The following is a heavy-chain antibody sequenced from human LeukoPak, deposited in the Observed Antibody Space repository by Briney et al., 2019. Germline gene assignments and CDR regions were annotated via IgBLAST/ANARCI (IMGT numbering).Heavy chain of an antibody. V-gene: IGHV4-34*01. Sequence: SVTLSLTCAVYGGSFSGYYWSWIRQPPGKGLEWIGEINHSGSTNYNPSLKSRVTISVDTSKNQFSLKLSSVTAADTAVYYCARGPGYSGYESIDYWGQGTLVTVSS. CDR1: GGSFSGYY. CDR3: ARGPGYSGYESIDY. J-gene: IGHJ4*02. D-gene: IGHD5-12*01. CDR2: INHSGST.